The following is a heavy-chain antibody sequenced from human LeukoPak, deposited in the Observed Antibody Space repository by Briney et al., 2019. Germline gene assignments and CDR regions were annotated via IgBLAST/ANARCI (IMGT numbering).Heavy chain of an antibody. V-gene: IGHV3-48*01. CDR1: GFIFTSYS. CDR2: ISSSSSTI. J-gene: IGHJ3*02. Sequence: PGGSLRLSCAASGFIFTSYSMNWVRQAPGKGLEWVSYISSSSSTIYYADSVKGRFTISRDNAKNSLYLQMNSLRAEDTAVYYCARGLHYYDSGGYYYPDAFDIWGQGTMVTVSS. D-gene: IGHD3-22*01. CDR3: ARGLHYYDSGGYYYPDAFDI.